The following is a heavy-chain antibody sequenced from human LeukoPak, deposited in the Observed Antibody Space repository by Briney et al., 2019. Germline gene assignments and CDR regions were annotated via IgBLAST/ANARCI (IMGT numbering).Heavy chain of an antibody. CDR1: GFTFSRHG. J-gene: IGHJ4*02. V-gene: IGHV3-30*18. CDR2: ISYDGSNK. D-gene: IGHD3-3*01. Sequence: GGSLRLSCAASGFTFSRHGMHSVRQAPGKGLEWVAVISYDGSNKYYAACVKGRFTISRDNSKNTLYLQMNSLRAEDTAVYYCAKDTQYYDFWSGYYEPKYYFDYWGQGTLVTVSS. CDR3: AKDTQYYDFWSGYYEPKYYFDY.